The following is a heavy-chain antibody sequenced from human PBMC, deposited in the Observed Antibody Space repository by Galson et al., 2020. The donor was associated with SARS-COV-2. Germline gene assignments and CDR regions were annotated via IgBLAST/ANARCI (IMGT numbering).Heavy chain of an antibody. V-gene: IGHV3-23*01. J-gene: IGHJ6*02. CDR2: ISDTGGNT. D-gene: IGHD1-26*01. CDR3: AKDRSPHSGAYWGANYFALDV. Sequence: GGSLRLSCVASGFTFSSYGMSWVRQAPGKGLEWVSSISDTGGNTYYADSVKGRFTISRDNSQSTLFLQMNSLRAEDTAIYYCAKDRSPHSGAYWGANYFALDVGGQGTTVTVSS. CDR1: GFTFSSYG.